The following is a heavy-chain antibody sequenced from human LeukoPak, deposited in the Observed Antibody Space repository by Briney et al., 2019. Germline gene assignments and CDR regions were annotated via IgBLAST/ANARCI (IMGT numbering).Heavy chain of an antibody. Sequence: SETLSLTCTVSGGTISSYYWSWIRQPPGKGLEWIGYISYSGSTNYNPSLKSRVTIPVDTSKHQFSLKLSSVTAADTAVYYCARASVGSYYYGMDVWGQGTTVTVSS. CDR3: ARASVGSYYYGMDV. D-gene: IGHD5-12*01. CDR1: GGTISSYY. V-gene: IGHV4-59*01. CDR2: ISYSGST. J-gene: IGHJ6*02.